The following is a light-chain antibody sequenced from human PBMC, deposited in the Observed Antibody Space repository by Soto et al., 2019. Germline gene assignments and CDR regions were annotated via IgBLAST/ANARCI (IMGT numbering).Light chain of an antibody. CDR3: QHYNSYSEA. J-gene: IGKJ1*01. V-gene: IGKV1-5*03. CDR2: KAS. CDR1: QSISNH. Sequence: DIQMTQSPSSLSASVEESVILTYRASQSISNHLNWYQQKPGKAPKVMIYKASTLKSGVPSRFSGSGSGTECTLTISSLQPDDVATYYCQHYNSYSEALDQGTKVDI.